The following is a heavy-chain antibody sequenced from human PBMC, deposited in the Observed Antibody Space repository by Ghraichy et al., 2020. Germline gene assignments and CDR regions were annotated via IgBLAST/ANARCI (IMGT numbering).Heavy chain of an antibody. V-gene: IGHV3-74*01. CDR1: GFTFTDYW. Sequence: GGYLRLSCAASGFTFTDYWMHWVRQAPGKGLVWVSRIYIDESSATYADSVKGRFTISRDNAKNTLFLQMNSLRVDDTAIYYCASSAVTSYYGTALDYWGQGNLVTVSS. D-gene: IGHD1-26*01. CDR2: IYIDESSA. CDR3: ASSAVTSYYGTALDY. J-gene: IGHJ4*02.